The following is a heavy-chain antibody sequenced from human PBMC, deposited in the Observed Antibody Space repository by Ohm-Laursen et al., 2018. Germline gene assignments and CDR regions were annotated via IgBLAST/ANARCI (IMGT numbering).Heavy chain of an antibody. CDR1: SGSFGPYY. D-gene: IGHD2-15*01. Sequence: TLSLTCALYSGSFGPYYWSWIRQPPGKGLVWIGEINHRGNTNYSPYLKSLVTMSVDTSRNHFSLELTSVTAADTAVYYCAREYSDDGGYRYDAFDVWGHGTMVTVSS. V-gene: IGHV4-34*01. J-gene: IGHJ3*01. CDR2: INHRGNT. CDR3: AREYSDDGGYRYDAFDV.